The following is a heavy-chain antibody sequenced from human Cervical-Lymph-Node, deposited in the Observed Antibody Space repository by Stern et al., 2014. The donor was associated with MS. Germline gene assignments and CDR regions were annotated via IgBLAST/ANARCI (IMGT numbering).Heavy chain of an antibody. CDR3: ATRDMATVTNYYYGMDV. CDR2: SIPFFGMT. D-gene: IGHD5-24*01. J-gene: IGHJ6*02. Sequence: QMQLVQSGAEVKRPGSSVKVSCKASGGTFSSYAISWVRQAPGEGLEWMGGSIPFFGMTNYVQRFQGRVTLTADKSTTTAFMELSSLRSEDTAVYYCATRDMATVTNYYYGMDVWGQGTTVIVSS. CDR1: GGTFSSYA. V-gene: IGHV1-69*17.